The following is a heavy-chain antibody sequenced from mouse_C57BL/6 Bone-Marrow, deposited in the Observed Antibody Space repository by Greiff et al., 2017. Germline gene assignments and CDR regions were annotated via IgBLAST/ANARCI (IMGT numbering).Heavy chain of an antibody. D-gene: IGHD1-1*01. CDR3: SRGGYGSSYAWFAY. V-gene: IGHV1-81*01. J-gene: IGHJ3*01. CDR2: IYPRSGNT. CDR1: GYTFTSYG. Sequence: VKLVESGAELARPGASVKLSCKASGYTFTSYGISWVKQRTGQGLEWIGEIYPRSGNTYYNEKFKGKATLTADKSSSTAYMELRSLTSEDSAVYFCSRGGYGSSYAWFAYWGQGTLVTVSS.